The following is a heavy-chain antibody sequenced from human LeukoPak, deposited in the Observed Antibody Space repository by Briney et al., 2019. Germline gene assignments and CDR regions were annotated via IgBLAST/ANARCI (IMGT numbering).Heavy chain of an antibody. D-gene: IGHD6-19*01. CDR2: INHSGST. J-gene: IGHJ4*02. CDR3: ARATPSARHSSGWYLSY. Sequence: SETLSLTCTVSGDSIRSATYYWGWIRQPPGKGLEWIGEINHSGSTNYNPSLKSRVTISVDTSKNQFSLKLSSVTAADTAVYYCARATPSARHSSGWYLSYWGQGTLVTVSS. CDR1: GDSIRSATYY. V-gene: IGHV4-39*07.